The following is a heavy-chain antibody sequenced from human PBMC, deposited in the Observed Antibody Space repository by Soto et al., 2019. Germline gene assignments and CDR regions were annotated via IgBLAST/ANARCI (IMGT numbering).Heavy chain of an antibody. CDR2: ISYDGSNK. CDR1: GFTFSSYG. J-gene: IGHJ6*02. V-gene: IGHV3-30*18. Sequence: GGSLRLSCAASGFTFSSYGMHWVRQAPGKGLEWVAVISYDGSNKYYADSVKGRFTISRDNSKNTLYLQMNSLRAEDTAVYYCAKDRGVESYYDFWSGPGNYYYGMDVWGQGTTVTVSS. CDR3: AKDRGVESYYDFWSGPGNYYYGMDV. D-gene: IGHD3-3*01.